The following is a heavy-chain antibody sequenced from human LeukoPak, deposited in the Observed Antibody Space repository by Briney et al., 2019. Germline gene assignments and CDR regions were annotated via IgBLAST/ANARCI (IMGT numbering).Heavy chain of an antibody. CDR1: GYSISSGYY. J-gene: IGHJ5*02. V-gene: IGHV4-38-2*02. CDR3: ASAPDPDWFDP. CDR2: IYYSGST. Sequence: SETLSLTCTVSGYSISSGYYWGWIRQPPGKGLEWIGSIYYSGSTYYNPSLKSRVTISVDTSKNQFSLKLSSVTAADTAVYYCASAPDPDWFDPWGQGTLVTVSS.